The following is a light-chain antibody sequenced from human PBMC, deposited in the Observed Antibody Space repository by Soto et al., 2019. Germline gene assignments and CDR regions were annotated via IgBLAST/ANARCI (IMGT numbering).Light chain of an antibody. Sequence: DIQMTQSPSSLSASVGDRVTITCRASETIIRYLNWYQQKPGKAPQLLIYSASTLQSGVPSRFSGSSSGTDFTLTISGLQAEDFATYYCQQSYNTPYTFGQGTKVDIK. CDR2: SAS. J-gene: IGKJ2*01. V-gene: IGKV1-39*01. CDR3: QQSYNTPYT. CDR1: ETIIRY.